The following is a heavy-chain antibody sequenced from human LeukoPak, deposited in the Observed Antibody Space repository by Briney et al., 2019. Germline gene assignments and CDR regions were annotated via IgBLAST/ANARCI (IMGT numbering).Heavy chain of an antibody. V-gene: IGHV3-7*01. Sequence: GGSLRLSCAASGFTFTNYWMSWVRQAPGKGLEWVANIKPDGSEKYYVDSVKGRFTISRDNAKNSLYLQMNSLRAEDTAVYYCARDHYYGSGSYLKWGQGTLVTVSS. J-gene: IGHJ4*02. CDR1: GFTFTNYW. CDR2: IKPDGSEK. CDR3: ARDHYYGSGSYLK. D-gene: IGHD3-10*01.